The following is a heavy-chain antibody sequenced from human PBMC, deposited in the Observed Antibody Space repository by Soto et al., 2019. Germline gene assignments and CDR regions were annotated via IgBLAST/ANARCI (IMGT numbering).Heavy chain of an antibody. CDR2: IYSTGTT. CDR1: GFTVGNNY. CDR3: AKDGRGSGSHYNSFGY. Sequence: EVQLVESGGGLIQPGGSLKLSCAASGFTVGNNYMSWVRQAPGKGLEWVSLIYSTGTTKYADSVKGRFTVSRHNAKNTLDLQMNSLRAEDTAVYYCAKDGRGSGSHYNSFGYWGQGTLVTVSS. J-gene: IGHJ4*02. V-gene: IGHV3-53*01. D-gene: IGHD3-10*01.